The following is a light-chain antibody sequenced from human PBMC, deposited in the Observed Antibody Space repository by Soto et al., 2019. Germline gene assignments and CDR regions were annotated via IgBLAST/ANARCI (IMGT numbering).Light chain of an antibody. Sequence: QSVLTQPVSVSGSPGQSITISCTGTSSDVGGYKYVSWYQQHPGKAPKLMIYEVSNRPSGVPNRFSASKSGNTASLTISGLQAEDEADYFCSSYTSSTTTTVVFGGGTQLTVL. CDR3: SSYTSSTTTTVV. J-gene: IGLJ2*01. CDR1: SSDVGGYKY. CDR2: EVS. V-gene: IGLV2-14*01.